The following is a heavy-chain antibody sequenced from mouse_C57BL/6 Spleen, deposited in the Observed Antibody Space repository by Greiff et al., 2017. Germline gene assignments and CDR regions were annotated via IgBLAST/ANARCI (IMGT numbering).Heavy chain of an antibody. J-gene: IGHJ2*01. CDR3: ARRNYGSNYEGDY. D-gene: IGHD1-1*01. Sequence: VQLQQPGAELVMPGASVKLSCKASGYTFTSYWMHWVKQRPGQGLEWIGEIDPSDSYTNYNQKFKGKSTLTVDKSSSTAYMQLRSLASEDSAGDYCARRNYGSNYEGDYWGQGTTLTVSS. V-gene: IGHV1-69*01. CDR1: GYTFTSYW. CDR2: IDPSDSYT.